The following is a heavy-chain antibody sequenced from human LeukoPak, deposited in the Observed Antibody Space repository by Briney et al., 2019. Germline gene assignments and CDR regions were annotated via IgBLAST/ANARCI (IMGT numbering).Heavy chain of an antibody. CDR1: GYAFTSYW. CDR2: IYPGDSDT. J-gene: IGHJ4*02. Sequence: GESLQISCKASGYAFTSYWIGWVRQLPGKGLEWIGIIYPGDSDTRYSPSFQGQVTISVDKSISTAYLQWSSLKGSDTAMYYCARRLYDTSGYYLDYWGQGTLVTVSS. CDR3: ARRLYDTSGYYLDY. D-gene: IGHD3-22*01. V-gene: IGHV5-51*01.